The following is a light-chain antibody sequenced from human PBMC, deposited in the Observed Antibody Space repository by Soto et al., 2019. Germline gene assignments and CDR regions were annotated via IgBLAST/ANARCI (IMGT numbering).Light chain of an antibody. J-gene: IGLJ2*01. Sequence: QSALTQPASVSGSPRQSITISCTGTSSDVGGYNFVSWYQQHPGKAPRLMIFDVDNRPSGVSTRFSGSKSGNTASLTISGRPAEVEAYDYCCAYSGSRTLVVFGGGT. CDR2: DVD. CDR3: CAYSGSRTLVV. CDR1: SSDVGGYNF. V-gene: IGLV2-14*03.